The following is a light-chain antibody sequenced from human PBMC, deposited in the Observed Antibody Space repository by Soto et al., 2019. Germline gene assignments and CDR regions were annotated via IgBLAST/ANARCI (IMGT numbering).Light chain of an antibody. CDR1: SSDVGGYNY. CDR3: SSYTSSSTLGV. J-gene: IGLJ1*01. V-gene: IGLV2-14*01. Sequence: QSALTQPASVSGSPGQSITISCTGTSSDVGGYNYVSWYQQHPGKAPKLMIYDVSNRPSGVSNRFSGSKSGNTASLTISGLQDEDEAEYYCSSYTSSSTLGVFGTGAKVTVL. CDR2: DVS.